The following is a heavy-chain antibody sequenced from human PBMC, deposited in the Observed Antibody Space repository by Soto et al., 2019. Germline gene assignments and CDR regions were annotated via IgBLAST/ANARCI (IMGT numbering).Heavy chain of an antibody. J-gene: IGHJ4*02. CDR2: INSDGTTA. CDR3: AKDGEGVANFDY. Sequence: EVQLVESGGGVVQPGGSLRLSCAASGFTFSTNLMRWVRQGPGKGLVWVSRINSDGTTAAYADSVQGRFTISRDNAKNTLYLHMTSLRGEDTAVYYCAKDGEGVANFDYWGQGTLVTVSS. V-gene: IGHV3-74*01. CDR1: GFTFSTNL. D-gene: IGHD3-10*01.